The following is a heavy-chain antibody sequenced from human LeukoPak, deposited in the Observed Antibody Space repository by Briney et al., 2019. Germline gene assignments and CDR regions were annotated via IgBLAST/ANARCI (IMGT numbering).Heavy chain of an antibody. D-gene: IGHD3-22*01. CDR3: AKDLTYDYDNTGYYFGY. CDR2: ISGSGDTT. J-gene: IGHJ4*02. Sequence: GSLRLSCAASGFTFSSYAMSWVRQAPGKGLELVSGISGSGDTTDYADSVKGRFTISRDNSKNTLYLQLNSLRAEDTAIYYCAKDLTYDYDNTGYYFGYWGQGTLVTVSS. CDR1: GFTFSSYA. V-gene: IGHV3-23*01.